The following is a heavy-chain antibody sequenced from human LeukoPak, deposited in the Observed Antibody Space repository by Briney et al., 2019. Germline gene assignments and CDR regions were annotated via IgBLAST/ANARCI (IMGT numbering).Heavy chain of an antibody. Sequence: PSQTLSPTCTVSGGSISSGGYYWSWIRQHPGKGLEWIGYIYYSGSTYYNPSLKSRVTISVDTSKNQFSLKLSSVTAADTAVYYCARGMAAVSLHYYYMDVWGKGTTVTVSS. J-gene: IGHJ6*03. V-gene: IGHV4-31*03. D-gene: IGHD6-13*01. CDR3: ARGMAAVSLHYYYMDV. CDR1: GGSISSGGYY. CDR2: IYYSGST.